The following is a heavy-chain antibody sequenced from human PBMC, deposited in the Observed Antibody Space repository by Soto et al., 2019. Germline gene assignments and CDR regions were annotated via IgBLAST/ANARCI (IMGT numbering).Heavy chain of an antibody. D-gene: IGHD3-22*01. CDR1: GFTFSSYA. CDR3: ARDPSWYYYDSSGPLDI. CDR2: ISYDGSNK. Sequence: GGSLRLSCAASGFTFSSYAMHWVRQAPGKGLEWVAVISYDGSNKYYADSVKGRFTISRDNSKNTLYLQMNSLRAEDTAVYYCARDPSWYYYDSSGPLDIWGQGTMVTVSS. V-gene: IGHV3-30-3*01. J-gene: IGHJ3*02.